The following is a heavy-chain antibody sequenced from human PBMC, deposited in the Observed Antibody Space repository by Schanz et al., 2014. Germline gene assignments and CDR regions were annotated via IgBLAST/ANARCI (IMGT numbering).Heavy chain of an antibody. CDR1: GGSISSFK. J-gene: IGHJ4*02. V-gene: IGHV4-59*01. CDR3: AREWSSFDY. CDR2: IYSSGST. Sequence: QVQLQESGPGLVKPSETLSLTCTVSGGSISSFKWSWIRQPPGKGLEYIGYIYSSGSTNYNPSLESRVTMSVDTSKNQLSLKLSSVTGADTAVYYCAREWSSFDYWGQGTLVTVSS. D-gene: IGHD2-8*01.